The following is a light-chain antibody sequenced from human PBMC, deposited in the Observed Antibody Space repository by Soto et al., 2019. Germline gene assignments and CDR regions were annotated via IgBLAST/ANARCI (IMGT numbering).Light chain of an antibody. CDR2: EVT. CDR3: TSYVGNDIWV. V-gene: IGLV2-8*01. Sequence: QSALTQPPSASGSPGQSVTISCTGTSSDVGAYNYVSWYLQYPGKAPKLMIYEVTKRPSGVPDRFSGSKPGNTASLTVSGRQAEDEADYYCTSYVGNDIWVFGGGTQLTVL. J-gene: IGLJ3*02. CDR1: SSDVGAYNY.